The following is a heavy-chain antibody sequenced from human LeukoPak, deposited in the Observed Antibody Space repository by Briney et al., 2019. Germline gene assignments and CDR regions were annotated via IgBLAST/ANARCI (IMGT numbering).Heavy chain of an antibody. CDR1: GFTFSSYG. V-gene: IGHV3-30*02. D-gene: IGHD3-22*01. Sequence: GGSLRLSCAVSGFTFSSYGMHWVRQAPGKGPEWVAFMQYDGSNEYYADSVKGRFTISRDDSKNTLYLQTNSLRAEDTAVYFCAKDKYYDNSGYYFPEYFQHWGQGTLVTVSS. CDR3: AKDKYYDNSGYYFPEYFQH. J-gene: IGHJ1*01. CDR2: MQYDGSNE.